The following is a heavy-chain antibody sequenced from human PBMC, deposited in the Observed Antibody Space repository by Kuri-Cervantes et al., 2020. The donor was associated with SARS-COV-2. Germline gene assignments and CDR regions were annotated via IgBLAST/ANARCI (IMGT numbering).Heavy chain of an antibody. CDR2: ISYDGSNK. D-gene: IGHD3-3*01. Sequence: GESLKISCTASGFTFSSYAMHWVRQAPGKGLEWVAVISYDGSNKCYADSVKGRFTISRDNSKNTLYLQMNSLRAEDAAVYYCARDYKVGYTIFGVVISGGAFDIWGQGTIVTVSS. V-gene: IGHV3-30-3*01. J-gene: IGHJ3*02. CDR1: GFTFSSYA. CDR3: ARDYKVGYTIFGVVISGGAFDI.